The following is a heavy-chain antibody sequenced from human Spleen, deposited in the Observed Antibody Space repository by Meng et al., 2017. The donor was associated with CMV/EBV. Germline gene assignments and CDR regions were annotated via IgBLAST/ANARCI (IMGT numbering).Heavy chain of an antibody. CDR2: ISSSSSYI. D-gene: IGHD1-26*01. J-gene: IGHJ4*02. CDR1: GFTFSSYS. CDR3: ASMYSGSYYSIDY. V-gene: IGHV3-21*01. Sequence: ASGFTFSSYSMNWVRQAPGKGLEWVSSISSSSSYIYYADSVKGRFTISRDNAKNSLYLQMNSLRAEDTAVYYCASMYSGSYYSIDYWGQGTLVTVSS.